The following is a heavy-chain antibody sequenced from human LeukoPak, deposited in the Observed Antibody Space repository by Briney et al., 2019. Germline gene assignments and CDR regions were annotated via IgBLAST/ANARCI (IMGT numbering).Heavy chain of an antibody. V-gene: IGHV4-59*11. CDR2: IYYSGST. Sequence: SETLSLTCTVSGGSISSHYWSWIRQPPGKGLEWIGYIYYSGSTNYNPSLKSRVTISVDTSKNQFSLKLSSVTAADTAVYYCAREPRYSGSNYYYYYMDVWGKGTTVTVSS. CDR3: AREPRYSGSNYYYYYMDV. D-gene: IGHD6-6*01. CDR1: GGSISSHY. J-gene: IGHJ6*03.